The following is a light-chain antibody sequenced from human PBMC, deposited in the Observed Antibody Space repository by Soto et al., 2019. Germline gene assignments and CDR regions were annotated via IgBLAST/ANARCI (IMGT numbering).Light chain of an antibody. CDR1: SSDVGSYNR. V-gene: IGLV2-18*02. CDR3: SSYTSSSTVV. J-gene: IGLJ2*01. Sequence: QSVLTQPPSVSGSPGQSVTISCTGTSSDVGSYNRVSWYQQPPGTAPKLMIYEVSNRPSGVPDRFSGSKSGNTASLTISGLQAEDEADYYCSSYTSSSTVVFGEGTKVTVL. CDR2: EVS.